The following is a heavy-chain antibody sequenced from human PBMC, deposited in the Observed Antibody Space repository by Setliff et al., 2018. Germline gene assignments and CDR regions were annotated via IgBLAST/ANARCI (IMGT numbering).Heavy chain of an antibody. Sequence: GGSLRLSCAGSGLTVSGNYMNRVRQAPGKGLEWVSLIYTGGNTKNADSVKGRFSISTDNSKNTVYLQMNTLRAEDTAVYYCAKGGVFGSSYFDVWGRGALVTVSS. V-gene: IGHV3-53*01. CDR1: GLTVSGNY. CDR3: AKGGVFGSSYFDV. D-gene: IGHD3-10*02. CDR2: IYTGGNT. J-gene: IGHJ2*01.